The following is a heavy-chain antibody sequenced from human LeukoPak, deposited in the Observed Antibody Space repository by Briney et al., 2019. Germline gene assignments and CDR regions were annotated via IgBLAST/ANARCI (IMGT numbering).Heavy chain of an antibody. V-gene: IGHV3-30*18. CDR3: AKDSHCSGGSCPTVRSSYFDY. CDR1: GFTFSRYW. Sequence: PGGSLRLSCAASGFTFSRYWMHWVRQAPGKGLEWVAVISYDGSNKYYADSVKGRFTISRDNSKNTLYLQMNSLRAEDTAVYYCAKDSHCSGGSCPTVRSSYFDYWGQGTLVTVSS. CDR2: ISYDGSNK. J-gene: IGHJ4*02. D-gene: IGHD2-15*01.